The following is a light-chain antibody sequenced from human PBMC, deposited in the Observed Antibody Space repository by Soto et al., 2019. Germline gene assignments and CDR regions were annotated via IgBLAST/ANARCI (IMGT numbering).Light chain of an antibody. CDR3: QQYTEWPPWT. CDR2: AAS. Sequence: DIMMTQSPATLSVSTGERASLSCSASQSVSSNLAWYQQKPGQAPRLLIYAASTRATGISTRFSGSGSGTEFTLTISSLQSEDFAIYYCQQYTEWPPWTFGQGTKVDIK. V-gene: IGKV3-15*01. CDR1: QSVSSN. J-gene: IGKJ1*01.